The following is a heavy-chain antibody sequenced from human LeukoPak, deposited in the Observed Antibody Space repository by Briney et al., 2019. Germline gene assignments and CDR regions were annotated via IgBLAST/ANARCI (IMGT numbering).Heavy chain of an antibody. D-gene: IGHD1-26*01. Sequence: GGSLRLSCVASGFTFSSYAMGWVRQAPGKGLEWVSAISGSGVTTHYAGPVKGRFSISRDNSKNTLYLQMDSLRAEDTALYYCAKRVVVGATSPYSDFQDWGQGTLVTVSS. CDR3: AKRVVVGATSPYSDFQD. J-gene: IGHJ1*01. CDR2: ISGSGVTT. CDR1: GFTFSSYA. V-gene: IGHV3-23*01.